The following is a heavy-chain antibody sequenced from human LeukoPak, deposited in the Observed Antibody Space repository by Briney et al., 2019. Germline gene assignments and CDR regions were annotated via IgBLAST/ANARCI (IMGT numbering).Heavy chain of an antibody. J-gene: IGHJ4*02. V-gene: IGHV3-30*03. CDR3: ARGLGYGGPLDY. CDR1: GFTFSSYS. Sequence: GGSLRLSCAASGFTFSSYSMNWVRQAPGKGLEWVAVISYDGSNKYYADSVKGRFTISRDNSKNTLYLQMNSLRAEDTAVYYCARGLGYGGPLDYWGQGTLVTVSS. CDR2: ISYDGSNK. D-gene: IGHD4-23*01.